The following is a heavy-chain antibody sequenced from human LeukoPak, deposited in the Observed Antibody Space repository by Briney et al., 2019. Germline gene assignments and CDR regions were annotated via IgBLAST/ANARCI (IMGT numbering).Heavy chain of an antibody. J-gene: IGHJ4*02. CDR3: GKHDSSYSGN. CDR1: GFTFSNYA. D-gene: IGHD3-22*01. V-gene: IGHV3-30*02. CDR2: IQYDGSNK. Sequence: GGSLRLSCAASGFTFSNYAMHWVRQAPGKGLEWVAFIQYDGSNKHYADSVKGRFTISRDNSKNTLYLQMNSLRPEDTAVYYCGKHDSSYSGNWGQGTLVT.